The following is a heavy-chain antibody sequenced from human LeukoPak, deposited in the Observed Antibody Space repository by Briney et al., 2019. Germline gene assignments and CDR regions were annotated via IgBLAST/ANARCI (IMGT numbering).Heavy chain of an antibody. CDR3: TTHQHHYYYGSESGDDWFDP. V-gene: IGHV3-15*01. J-gene: IGHJ5*02. CDR2: IKSTTDGGTT. D-gene: IGHD3-10*01. CDR1: GFTFNNAW. Sequence: GGSLRLSCAASGFTFNNAWMSWVRQAPGKGLEWVGRIKSTTDGGTTDYAAPVKGRFTISRDDSTNTLHLQMNSLKTVDTAVYYCTTHQHHYYYGSESGDDWFDPWGQGTLVTVSS.